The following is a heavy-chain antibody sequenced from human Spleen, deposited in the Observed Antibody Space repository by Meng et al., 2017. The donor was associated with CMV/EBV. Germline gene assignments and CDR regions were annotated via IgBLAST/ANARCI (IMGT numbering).Heavy chain of an antibody. Sequence: SVKVSCKASGGTFSSYAISWVRQAPGQRPEWMGGIIPIFGTANYAQKFQGRVTITTDESTTTAYMELSSLRSEDTAIYYCARAPGRYCTSISCYYFDYWGQGTLVTVSS. J-gene: IGHJ4*02. CDR3: ARAPGRYCTSISCYYFDY. V-gene: IGHV1-69*05. CDR2: IIPIFGTA. D-gene: IGHD2-2*01. CDR1: GGTFSSYA.